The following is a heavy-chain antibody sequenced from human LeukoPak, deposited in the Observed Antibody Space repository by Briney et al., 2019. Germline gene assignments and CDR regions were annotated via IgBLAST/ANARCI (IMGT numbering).Heavy chain of an antibody. CDR3: ARAFPHSNYGYYYYGMDV. J-gene: IGHJ6*02. V-gene: IGHV4-30-4*01. D-gene: IGHD4-11*01. Sequence: SQTLSLTCTVSGGSISSDDYYWSWIRQPPGKGLEWIGYIYYSGSTYYNPSLKSRVTISVDTSKNQFSLKLSSVTAADTAVYYCARAFPHSNYGYYYYGMDVWGQGTTVTVSS. CDR1: GGSISSDDYY. CDR2: IYYSGST.